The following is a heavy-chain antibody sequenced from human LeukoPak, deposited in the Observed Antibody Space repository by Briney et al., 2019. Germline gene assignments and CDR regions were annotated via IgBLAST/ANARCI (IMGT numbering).Heavy chain of an antibody. J-gene: IGHJ5*02. CDR2: ISSSSSYI. CDR1: GFTFSSYS. D-gene: IGHD2-2*02. V-gene: IGHV3-21*01. CDR3: ARKNTLNWFDP. Sequence: GGSLRLSCAATGFTFSSYSMNWVRQAPGKGLEWVSSISSSSSYIYYADSVKGRFTISRDNAKNSLYLQMNSLRAEDTAVYYCARKNTLNWFDPGGQGTLVTVSS.